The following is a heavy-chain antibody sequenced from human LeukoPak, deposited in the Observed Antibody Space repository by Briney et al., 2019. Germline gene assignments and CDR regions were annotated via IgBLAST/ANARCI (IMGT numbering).Heavy chain of an antibody. D-gene: IGHD3-22*01. V-gene: IGHV4-39*01. J-gene: IGHJ4*02. CDR3: ARQMSYYDSSGYYEIHFDY. Sequence: SGSTYYTPSLKSRVTISVDTSKNQFSLKLSSVTAADTAVYYCARQMSYYDSSGYYEIHFDYWGQGTLVTVSS. CDR2: SGST.